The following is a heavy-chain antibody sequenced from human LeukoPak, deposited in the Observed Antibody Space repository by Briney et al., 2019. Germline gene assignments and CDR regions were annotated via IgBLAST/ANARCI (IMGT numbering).Heavy chain of an antibody. CDR2: LSHDGSNE. D-gene: IGHD3-10*01. V-gene: IGHV3-30*03. CDR1: GFPFSSYG. Sequence: PGRSLRLSCAASGFPFSSYGMHWVRQAPGKGLEWVAVLSHDGSNEYYADSVKGRFTISRDNSKNTLYLQMNSLRVGDTAVYYCAGSWFYRDYFEYWGQGTLVTVSS. J-gene: IGHJ4*02. CDR3: AGSWFYRDYFEY.